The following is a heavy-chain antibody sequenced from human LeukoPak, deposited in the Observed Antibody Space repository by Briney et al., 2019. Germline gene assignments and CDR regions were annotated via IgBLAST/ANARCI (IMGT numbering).Heavy chain of an antibody. CDR1: GGSISSYY. Sequence: PSETLSLTCTVSGGSISSYYWSWIRQPPGKGLEWIGYTYYSGSTNYNPSLKSRVTISVDTSKNQFSLKLSSVTAADTAVYYCAGIWFGELAGAFDIWGQGTMVTVSS. CDR3: AGIWFGELAGAFDI. CDR2: TYYSGST. D-gene: IGHD3-10*01. J-gene: IGHJ3*02. V-gene: IGHV4-59*01.